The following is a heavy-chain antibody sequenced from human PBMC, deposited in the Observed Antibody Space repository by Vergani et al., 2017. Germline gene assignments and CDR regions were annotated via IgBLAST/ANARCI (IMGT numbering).Heavy chain of an antibody. J-gene: IGHJ4*02. CDR3: AKAPPSIRWLGTPTYYFDY. Sequence: EVQLVESGGGLVKPGGSLRLSCAASGFTFSSYSMNWVRQAPGKGLEWVSSISSSSSYIYYADSVKGRFTISRDNAKNSLYLQMNSLRAEDTAVYYCAKAPPSIRWLGTPTYYFDYWGQGTLVTVSS. CDR1: GFTFSSYS. D-gene: IGHD3-10*01. V-gene: IGHV3-21*01. CDR2: ISSSSSYI.